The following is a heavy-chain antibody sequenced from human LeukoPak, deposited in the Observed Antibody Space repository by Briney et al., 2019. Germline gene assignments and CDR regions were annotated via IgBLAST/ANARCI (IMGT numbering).Heavy chain of an antibody. D-gene: IGHD2-15*01. V-gene: IGHV1-2*02. Sequence: ASVKVSCKASGYTFTGYYMHWVRQAPGQGLEWMGWINPNSGGTNYAQKLQGRVTMTRDTSITTAYMDLSRLRSDDTAVYYCARDGDTYCSGSSCYSSASADYWGQGTLVTVSS. CDR2: INPNSGGT. CDR1: GYTFTGYY. CDR3: ARDGDTYCSGSSCYSSASADY. J-gene: IGHJ4*02.